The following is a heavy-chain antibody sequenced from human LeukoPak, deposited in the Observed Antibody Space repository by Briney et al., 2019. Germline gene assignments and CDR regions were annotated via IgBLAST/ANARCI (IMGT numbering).Heavy chain of an antibody. Sequence: ASVKVSCKASGHTFTSYDINWVRQATGQGLEWMGWMNPNSGNTGYAQKFQGRVTMTRNTSISTAYMELSSLRSEDTAVCYCARGVKVRGVITNYYFDYWGQGTLVTVSS. CDR2: MNPNSGNT. V-gene: IGHV1-8*01. J-gene: IGHJ4*02. CDR3: ARGVKVRGVITNYYFDY. D-gene: IGHD3-10*01. CDR1: GHTFTSYD.